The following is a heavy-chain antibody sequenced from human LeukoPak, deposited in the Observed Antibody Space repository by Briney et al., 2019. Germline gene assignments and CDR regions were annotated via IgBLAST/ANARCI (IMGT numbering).Heavy chain of an antibody. D-gene: IGHD2-2*02. Sequence: ASVKVSCKAFGYTFTSYGISWVRQAPGQGLEWMGWISAYNGNTYYAQKLQGRVTMTTDTSTSTAYMELRSLRSDDTAVYYCARVYCSSTSCYNDYWGQGTLVTVSS. CDR2: ISAYNGNT. CDR3: ARVYCSSTSCYNDY. V-gene: IGHV1-18*01. J-gene: IGHJ4*02. CDR1: GYTFTSYG.